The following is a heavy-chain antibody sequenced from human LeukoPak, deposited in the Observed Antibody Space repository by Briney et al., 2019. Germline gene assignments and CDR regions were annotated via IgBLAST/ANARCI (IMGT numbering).Heavy chain of an antibody. CDR1: GFTFSSYS. J-gene: IGHJ4*02. V-gene: IGHV3-21*01. CDR2: ISSSSSYI. CDR3: ARDLQIAAAGKEVHY. D-gene: IGHD6-13*01. Sequence: PGGSLRLSCAASGFTFSSYSMNWVRQAPGKGLEWVSSISSSSSYIYYADSVKGRFTISRDNAKNSLYLQMNSLRAEDTAVYYCARDLQIAAAGKEVHYWGQGTLVTVSS.